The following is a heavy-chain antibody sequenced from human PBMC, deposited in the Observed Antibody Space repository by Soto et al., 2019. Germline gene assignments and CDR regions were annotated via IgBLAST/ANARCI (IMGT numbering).Heavy chain of an antibody. CDR3: PNHRAVAGTCGLY. Sequence: GGSLRLSCAASGFTFSSYAMSWVRQAPGKGLEWVSAISGSGGSTYYADSVKGRFTISRDNSKNTLYLQMNSLRAEDTAVYYCPNHRAVAGTCGLYWGQGTLVTVYS. CDR1: GFTFSSYA. CDR2: ISGSGGST. J-gene: IGHJ4*02. V-gene: IGHV3-23*01. D-gene: IGHD6-19*01.